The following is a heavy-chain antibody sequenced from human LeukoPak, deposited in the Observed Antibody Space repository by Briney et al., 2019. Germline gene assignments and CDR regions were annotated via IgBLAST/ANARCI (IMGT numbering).Heavy chain of an antibody. CDR2: IGIDSGNT. CDR1: GFTFTDYS. Sequence: GGSLRLSCAASGFTFTDYSMSWVRQAPGKGLEWISYIGIDSGNTNYADSVKGRFTISGDKAKNSLYLQMNSLRVEDTAVYYCARDYKYAFDNWGQGTLVTVSS. D-gene: IGHD5-24*01. CDR3: ARDYKYAFDN. J-gene: IGHJ4*02. V-gene: IGHV3-11*06.